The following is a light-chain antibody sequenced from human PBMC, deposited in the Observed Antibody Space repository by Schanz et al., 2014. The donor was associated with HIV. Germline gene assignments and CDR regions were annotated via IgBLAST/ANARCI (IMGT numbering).Light chain of an antibody. CDR1: SSDVGTYDY. CDR2: DVS. Sequence: QSALTQPASVSGSPGQSITISCTGTSSDVGTYDYVSWYQQHPGKAPKLMIYDVSYRPSGVSNRFSGSKSGNTASLTISGLQAEDEADYYCSSYAGSNKGVVFGGGTKLTVL. V-gene: IGLV2-14*03. J-gene: IGLJ2*01. CDR3: SSYAGSNKGVV.